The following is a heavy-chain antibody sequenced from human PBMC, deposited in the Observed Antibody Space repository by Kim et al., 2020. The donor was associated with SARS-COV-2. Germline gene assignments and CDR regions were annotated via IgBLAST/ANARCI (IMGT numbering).Heavy chain of an antibody. D-gene: IGHD6-13*01. V-gene: IGHV4-34*01. J-gene: IGHJ4*02. CDR3: ARVAIAAAGTVPGDY. Sequence: PSLKSRVTISVDTSKNRFSRKLSSVTAADTAVYYCARVAIAAAGTVPGDYWGQGTLVTVSS.